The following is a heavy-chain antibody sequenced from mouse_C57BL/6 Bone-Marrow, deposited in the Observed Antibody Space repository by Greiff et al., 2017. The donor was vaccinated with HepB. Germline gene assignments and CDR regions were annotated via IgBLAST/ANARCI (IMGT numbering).Heavy chain of an antibody. D-gene: IGHD1-2*01. CDR1: GYTFTSYW. CDR3: ARIPSLLRDWYFDV. CDR2: IGPNSGGT. J-gene: IGHJ1*03. Sequence: VQLQQPGAELVKPGASVKLSCKASGYTFTSYWMHWVKQRPGRGLEWIGRIGPNSGGTKYNEKFKSKATLTVDKRSSTAYMQLSSLTSEDSAVYYCARIPSLLRDWYFDVWGTGTTVTVSS. V-gene: IGHV1-72*01.